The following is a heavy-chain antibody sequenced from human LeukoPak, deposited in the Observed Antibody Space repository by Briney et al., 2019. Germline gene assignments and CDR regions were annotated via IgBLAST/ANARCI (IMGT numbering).Heavy chain of an antibody. V-gene: IGHV4-59*01. Sequence: SETLSLTCTVSGGSISSYYWSWIRHPPGKGLEWIGHIYYSGSTNYNPSLKSRVTISVDTSKNQFSLKLSSVTAADTDVYYCASTTFYDYVWGSYRYSLDYWGQGTLVTVSS. CDR2: IYYSGST. CDR3: ASTTFYDYVWGSYRYSLDY. J-gene: IGHJ4*02. D-gene: IGHD3-16*02. CDR1: GGSISSYY.